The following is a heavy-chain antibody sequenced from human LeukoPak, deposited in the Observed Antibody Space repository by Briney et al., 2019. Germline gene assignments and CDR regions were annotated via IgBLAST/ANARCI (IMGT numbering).Heavy chain of an antibody. CDR3: ARDRSSGGPYFDY. Sequence: GGSLRLSCAASGFTFSSYEMNWVRQAPGKGLEWVSYISSSGSTIYYAHSVKGRFTISRDNAKNSLYLQMNSLRAEDTAVYYCARDRSSGGPYFDYWGQGTLVTVSS. CDR2: ISSSGSTI. CDR1: GFTFSSYE. V-gene: IGHV3-48*03. J-gene: IGHJ4*02. D-gene: IGHD6-19*01.